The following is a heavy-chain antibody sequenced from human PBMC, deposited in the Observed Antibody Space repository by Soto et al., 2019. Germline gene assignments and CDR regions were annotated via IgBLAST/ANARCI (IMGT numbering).Heavy chain of an antibody. CDR2: IYYSGST. D-gene: IGHD6-19*01. CDR3: AREARYSSGFFDY. CDR1: GGSISSGGYY. J-gene: IGHJ4*02. Sequence: PSETLSLTCTFSGGSISSGGYYWSWIRQHPGKGLEWIGYIYYSGSTYYNPSLKSRVTISVDTSKNQFSLKLSSVTAADTAVYYCAREARYSSGFFDYWGQGTLVTVSS. V-gene: IGHV4-31*03.